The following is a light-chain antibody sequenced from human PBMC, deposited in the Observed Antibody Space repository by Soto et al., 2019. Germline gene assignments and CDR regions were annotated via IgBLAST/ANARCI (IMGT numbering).Light chain of an antibody. V-gene: IGKV1-39*01. CDR3: QQSYTTPPIT. Sequence: DIQMTQSPSAQSASVGDTVTITCRASQNIRSHLNWYQQKPGKAXELLIYSASRLQSGVPSRFGGSGSGTDFTLPISDLQPEDFATYYCQQSYTTPPITFGLGTRLEIK. CDR1: QNIRSH. CDR2: SAS. J-gene: IGKJ5*01.